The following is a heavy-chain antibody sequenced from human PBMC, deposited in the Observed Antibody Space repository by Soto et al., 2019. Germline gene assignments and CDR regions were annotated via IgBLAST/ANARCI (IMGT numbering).Heavy chain of an antibody. J-gene: IGHJ6*02. CDR2: INHSGST. V-gene: IGHV4-34*01. Sequence: QVQLQQWGAGLLKPSETLSLTCAVYGGSFSGYYWSWIRQPPGKGLEWIGEINHSGSTNYNPSLKSLVTISEATAKYQFSLKLSSVTAADTAVYYCARPLRRGDAYYYYYYGMDVWGQGTPVTVSS. CDR3: ARPLRRGDAYYYYYYGMDV. D-gene: IGHD4-17*01. CDR1: GGSFSGYY.